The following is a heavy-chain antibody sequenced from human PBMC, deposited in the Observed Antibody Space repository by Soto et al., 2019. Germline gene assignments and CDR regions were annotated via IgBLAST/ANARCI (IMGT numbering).Heavy chain of an antibody. CDR2: TTYDGGIK. CDR1: AFRIMNYF. CDR3: AGALDNPYCYYGLEL. Sequence: SRSCTPAAFRIMNYFDDRVPLDRIKGLEWVAATTYDGGIKHYVDSVKGRFTISRDNSKNTLYLQMNSLRVEDTATEDCAGALDNPYCYYGLELWGKATKV. V-gene: IGHV3-30*03. J-gene: IGHJ6*04. D-gene: IGHD1-1*01.